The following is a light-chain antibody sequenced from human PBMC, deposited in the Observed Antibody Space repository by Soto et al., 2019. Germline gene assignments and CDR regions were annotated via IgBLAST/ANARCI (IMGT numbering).Light chain of an antibody. CDR1: QSISRY. Sequence: IVLTQSPCTLSFSPWERAALSCGASQSISRYLAWYQQKPGQGPRLLIYGASSRATGTPDRFSGSGSGTDFTLTINRLEPEDFALYYCQQYGSSPPTFGQGTKVDIK. CDR2: GAS. V-gene: IGKV3-20*01. J-gene: IGKJ1*01. CDR3: QQYGSSPPT.